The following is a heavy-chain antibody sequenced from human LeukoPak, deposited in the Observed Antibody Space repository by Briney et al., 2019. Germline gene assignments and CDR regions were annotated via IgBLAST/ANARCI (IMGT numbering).Heavy chain of an antibody. Sequence: PGGSLRLSCAASGFTFSSYSMNWVRQAPGKGLEWVSFISSRSSTIYYADSVKGRFTISRDNAKNSLYLQMSSLRAEDTAVYYCGRGRGNSGSFDVFDIWGQGTMVTVSS. CDR1: GFTFSSYS. V-gene: IGHV3-48*01. J-gene: IGHJ3*02. CDR3: GRGRGNSGSFDVFDI. D-gene: IGHD1-26*01. CDR2: ISSRSSTI.